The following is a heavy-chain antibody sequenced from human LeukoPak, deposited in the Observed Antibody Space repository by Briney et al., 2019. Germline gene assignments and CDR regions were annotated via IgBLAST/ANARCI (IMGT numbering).Heavy chain of an antibody. CDR2: IYYSGST. J-gene: IGHJ3*02. Sequence: PSETLSLTCIVSNVSISSKSYYWGWIRQSPGKGLEWIGSIYYSGSTYYNPSLKGRVTISVDTSKNQFSLKLSSVTAADTAVYYCARKISGLLGAFDIWGQGTMVTVSS. CDR1: NVSISSKSYY. D-gene: IGHD3-16*01. V-gene: IGHV4-39*07. CDR3: ARKISGLLGAFDI.